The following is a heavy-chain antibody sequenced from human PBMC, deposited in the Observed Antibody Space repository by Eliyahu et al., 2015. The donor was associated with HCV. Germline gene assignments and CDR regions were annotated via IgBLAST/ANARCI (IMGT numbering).Heavy chain of an antibody. CDR2: IIFGTA. CDR1: GGTFRSYA. CDR3: ARGGALKSYWYFDV. D-gene: IGHD3-16*01. Sequence: QLQLVQSGAEVKKPGSSVKVSCRASGGTFRSYAINWVRQAPGQGLEWMGGIIFGTANYAQKLQGRVTITADTSTTTTHMELSSLRSEDTAVYYCARGGALKSYWYFDVWGRGTLVTVSS. J-gene: IGHJ2*01. V-gene: IGHV1-69*06.